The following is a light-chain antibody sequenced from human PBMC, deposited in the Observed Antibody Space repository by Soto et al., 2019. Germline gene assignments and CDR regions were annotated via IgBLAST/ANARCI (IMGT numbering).Light chain of an antibody. CDR2: EVS. V-gene: IGLV2-8*01. CDR1: SSDVGGYKY. CDR3: SSYAGSNIDYV. Sequence: QSVLAQPPSASGSPGQSVTISCTGTSSDVGGYKYVSWYQQHPGKVPKLMIYEVSKRPSGVPDRFSGSKSGNTASLTVSGLQAEEEADYYCSSYAGSNIDYVFGTGTKVTVL. J-gene: IGLJ1*01.